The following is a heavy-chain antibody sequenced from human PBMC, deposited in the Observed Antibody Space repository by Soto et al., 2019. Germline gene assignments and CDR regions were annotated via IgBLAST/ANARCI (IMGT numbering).Heavy chain of an antibody. J-gene: IGHJ6*02. Sequence: GGSLRLSCAASGFTFDDYTMHWVRQAPGKGLEWVSLISWDGGSTYYADSVKGRFTISRDNSKNSLYLQMNSLRTEDTALYYCAILGRDGMDVWGQGTTVTVSS. CDR1: GFTFDDYT. V-gene: IGHV3-43*01. CDR3: AILGRDGMDV. CDR2: ISWDGGST.